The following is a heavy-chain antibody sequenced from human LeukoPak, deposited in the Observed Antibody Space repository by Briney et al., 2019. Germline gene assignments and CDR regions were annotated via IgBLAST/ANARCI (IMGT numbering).Heavy chain of an antibody. CDR3: ARAYGSGSHGY. V-gene: IGHV3-11*05. Sequence: GGSLRLSCAASGFTVSSNYMSWMRQAPGKGLEWVSYISSSSSYTNYADSVKGRFTISRDNAKNSLYLQMDSLRDDDTAVYYCARAYGSGSHGYWGQGTLVTVSS. CDR2: ISSSSSYT. D-gene: IGHD3-10*01. CDR1: GFTVSSNY. J-gene: IGHJ4*02.